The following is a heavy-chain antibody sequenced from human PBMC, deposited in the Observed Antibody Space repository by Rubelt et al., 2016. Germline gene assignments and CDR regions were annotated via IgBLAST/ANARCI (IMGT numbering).Heavy chain of an antibody. V-gene: IGHV4-59*05. CDR3: ARLNYDILTGYRNWFDP. CDR2: IYYGGST. Sequence: QVQLQESGPGLVKPSETLSLTCTVSGGSINSYYWNWIRQPPGKGLEWIGSIYYGGSTYYHPSFKSRVIISVDTAKNQFSLGLTSVTAADTAVYYCARLNYDILTGYRNWFDPWGQGTLVTVSS. D-gene: IGHD3-9*01. J-gene: IGHJ5*02. CDR1: GGSINSYY.